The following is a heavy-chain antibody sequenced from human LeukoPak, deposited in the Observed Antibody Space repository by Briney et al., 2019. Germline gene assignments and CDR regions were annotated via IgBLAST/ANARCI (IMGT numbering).Heavy chain of an antibody. CDR3: VGVSYTSSWYFDY. J-gene: IGHJ4*02. D-gene: IGHD6-13*01. CDR2: INSDGSST. V-gene: IGHV3-74*01. CDR1: GFTFSNYW. Sequence: PGGSLRLSCAASGFTFSNYWRHWVRQAPGKGLVWVSRINSDGSSTTYADSVKGRFTISRDNAKNTLYLQMNSLRAEDTAVYYCVGVSYTSSWYFDYWGQGTLVTVSS.